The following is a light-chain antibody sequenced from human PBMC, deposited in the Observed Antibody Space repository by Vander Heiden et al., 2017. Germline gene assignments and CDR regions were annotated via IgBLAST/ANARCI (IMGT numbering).Light chain of an antibody. V-gene: IGKV1-5*03. J-gene: IGKJ4*01. CDR3: QQYNSYSLT. CDR2: KAS. CDR1: QSISSW. Sequence: DIQMTQSPSTLSASVGDRVTITCRASQSISSWLAWYQQKPGKAPKLLIYKASSLESGVPSRFSGSGSGTEFTLTIISLQPDDFATYYCQQYNSYSLTFGGGTKVEIK.